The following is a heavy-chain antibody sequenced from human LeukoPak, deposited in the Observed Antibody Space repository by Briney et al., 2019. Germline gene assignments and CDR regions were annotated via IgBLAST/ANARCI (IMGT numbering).Heavy chain of an antibody. CDR1: GFTFSSYA. Sequence: GSLRLSCAASGFTFSSYAMHWVRQAPGKGLEWVAVISYDGSNNYYADSVKGRFTISRDNSKNTLYLQMNSLRAEDTAVYYCASGGSGSLLDYWGQGTLVTVSS. CDR2: ISYDGSNN. CDR3: ASGGSGSLLDY. V-gene: IGHV3-30*04. D-gene: IGHD3-10*01. J-gene: IGHJ4*02.